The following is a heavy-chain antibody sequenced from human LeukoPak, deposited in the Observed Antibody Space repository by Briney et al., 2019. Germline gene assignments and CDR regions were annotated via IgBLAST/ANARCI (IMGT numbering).Heavy chain of an antibody. V-gene: IGHV4-39*07. CDR3: ARDDHRRDGYNENY. D-gene: IGHD5-24*01. Sequence: PSETLSLTCTVSGGSISSSAFYWGWIRQPPGKGLEWIGSIYYNANTFYNPSLKSRVTISVDTSKNQFSLRLSSVTAADTAVYYCARDDHRRDGYNENYWGQGTLVTVSS. CDR2: IYYNANT. CDR1: GGSISSSAFY. J-gene: IGHJ4*02.